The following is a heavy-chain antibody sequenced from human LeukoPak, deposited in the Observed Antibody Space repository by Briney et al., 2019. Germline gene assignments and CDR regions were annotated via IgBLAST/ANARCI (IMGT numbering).Heavy chain of an antibody. CDR2: IYYSGST. CDR3: ARGPIPNYGMDV. D-gene: IGHD2-2*02. V-gene: IGHV4-30-4*01. Sequence: SETLSLTCTVSGGSISSGDYSWSWIRQPPGKGLEWIGYIYYSGSTYYNPSLKSRVTISVDTSKNQFSLKLSSVTAADTAVYYCARGPIPNYGMDVWGRGTTVTVSS. CDR1: GGSISSGDYS. J-gene: IGHJ6*02.